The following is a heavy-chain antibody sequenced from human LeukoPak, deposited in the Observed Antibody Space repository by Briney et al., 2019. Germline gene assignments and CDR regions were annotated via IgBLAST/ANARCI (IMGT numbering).Heavy chain of an antibody. J-gene: IGHJ4*02. CDR2: IKQDGSEK. D-gene: IGHD1-26*01. CDR1: GFTFSSYW. Sequence: GGSLRLSCAASGFTFSSYWMSWVRQAPGKGLEWVANIKQDGSEKYYVDSVKGRFTISRDNAKNSLYLQMNSLRAEDTAVYYCARTWWVNGELEDYWGQGTLVTVSS. CDR3: ARTWWVNGELEDY. V-gene: IGHV3-7*01.